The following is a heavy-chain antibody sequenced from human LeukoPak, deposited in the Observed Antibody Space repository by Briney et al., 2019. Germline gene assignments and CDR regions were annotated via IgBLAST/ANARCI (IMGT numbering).Heavy chain of an antibody. CDR1: GFTFSSYW. CDR2: IEQDGSEK. V-gene: IGHV3-7*03. CDR3: ARAEGPYDSSERLFDY. D-gene: IGHD3-22*01. Sequence: PGGSLRLSCAASGFTFSSYWMSWVRQAPGKGLEWVANIEQDGSEKYYVDSVKGRFTISRDNAKNSLYLQMNSLRAEDTAVYYCARAEGPYDSSERLFDYWGQGTLVTVSS. J-gene: IGHJ4*02.